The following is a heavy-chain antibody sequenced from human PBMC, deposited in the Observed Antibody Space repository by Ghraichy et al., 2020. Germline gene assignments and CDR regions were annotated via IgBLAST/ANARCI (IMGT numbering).Heavy chain of an antibody. Sequence: LETLSLTCAVSGYSINSDSYWGWIRQPPGKGLEWIGSIYRSGSTYYNPSLKSRVTISLDTSKNQFSLNLSSVTAAETAVYYCVKEAVFGGAFDIWGQGTMVTVSS. CDR3: VKEAVFGGAFDI. CDR2: IYRSGST. CDR1: GYSINSDSY. J-gene: IGHJ3*02. V-gene: IGHV4-38-2*01. D-gene: IGHD3-16*01.